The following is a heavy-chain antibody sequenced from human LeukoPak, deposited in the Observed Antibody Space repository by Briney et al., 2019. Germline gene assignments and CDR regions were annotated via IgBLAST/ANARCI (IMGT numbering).Heavy chain of an antibody. D-gene: IGHD2-15*01. CDR3: ARGVVVAADYYGMDV. CDR2: IIPIFGAA. V-gene: IGHV1-69*13. J-gene: IGHJ6*02. Sequence: SVKVSCKASGGTFSSYAISWVRQAPAQGLEWMGGIIPIFGAANYAQKFQGRVTITADESTSTAYMELSSLRSEDTAVYYCARGVVVAADYYGMDVWGQGTTVTVSS. CDR1: GGTFSSYA.